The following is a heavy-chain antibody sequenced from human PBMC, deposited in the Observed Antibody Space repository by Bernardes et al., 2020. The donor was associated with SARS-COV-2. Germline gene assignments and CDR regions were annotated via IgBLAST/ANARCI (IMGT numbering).Heavy chain of an antibody. CDR2: IWYDGSNK. J-gene: IGHJ6*04. D-gene: IGHD4-17*01. CDR3: ARGASGDYVRHYYYYGLDV. Sequence: GGSLRLSCAASGFTFSSYGMHWVRQAPGKGLEWVAIIWYDGSNKYYADSVKGRFTISRDNSKNTLYLQMNSLRAEDTAVYYCARGASGDYVRHYYYYGLDVWGKGTTVTVSS. V-gene: IGHV3-33*01. CDR1: GFTFSSYG.